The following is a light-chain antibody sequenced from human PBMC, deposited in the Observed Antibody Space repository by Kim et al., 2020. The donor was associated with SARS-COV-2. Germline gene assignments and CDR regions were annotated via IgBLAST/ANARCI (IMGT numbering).Light chain of an antibody. Sequence: QSALTQPASVSGSPGQSITISCSGTSSDVGGYVYVSWYQQHPGKAPKLIIYDVNKWPSGVSNRFSGSKSGNTASLTISGLQTEDEADYYCSSYTSTSTKVFGTGTKVTVL. CDR2: DVN. V-gene: IGLV2-14*01. CDR3: SSYTSTSTKV. CDR1: SSDVGGYVY. J-gene: IGLJ1*01.